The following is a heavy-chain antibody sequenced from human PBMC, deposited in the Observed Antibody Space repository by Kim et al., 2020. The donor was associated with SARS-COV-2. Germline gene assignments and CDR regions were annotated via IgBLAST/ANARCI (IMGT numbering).Heavy chain of an antibody. CDR1: GFTVSSNY. V-gene: IGHV3-53*01. CDR2: IYSGGST. Sequence: GGSLRLSCAASGFTVSSNYMSWVRQAPGKGLEWVSVIYSGGSTYYADSVKGRFTISRDNSKNTLYLQMNSLRAEDTAVYYCARDLAYCGGDCSTDFQHWGQGTLVTVSS. J-gene: IGHJ1*01. CDR3: ARDLAYCGGDCSTDFQH. D-gene: IGHD2-21*01.